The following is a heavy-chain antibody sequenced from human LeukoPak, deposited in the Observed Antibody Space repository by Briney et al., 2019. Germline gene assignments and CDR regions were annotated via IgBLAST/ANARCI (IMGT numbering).Heavy chain of an antibody. Sequence: SETLSLTCTVSGGSISSSSYYWGWIRQPPGKGLEWIGSIYYSGTTYYNPSLKSRVTISVDTSKNQFSLTLTSLTAADTAVYYCAREHKDYDGDGYYYGYWGQGTLVTVSS. CDR3: AREHKDYDGDGYYYGY. D-gene: IGHD2-21*02. V-gene: IGHV4-39*02. J-gene: IGHJ4*02. CDR1: GGSISSSSYY. CDR2: IYYSGTT.